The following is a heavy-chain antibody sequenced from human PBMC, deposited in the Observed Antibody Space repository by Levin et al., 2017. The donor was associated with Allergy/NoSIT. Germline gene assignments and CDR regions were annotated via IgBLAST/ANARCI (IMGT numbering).Heavy chain of an antibody. J-gene: IGHJ4*02. CDR2: ISGSGGST. Sequence: GGSLRLSCAASGFTFSSYAMSWVRQAPGKGLEWVSAISGSGGSTYYADSVKGRFTISRDNSKNTLYLQMNSLRAEDTAVYYCAKGEGDSSGYYYFFDYWGQGTLVTVSS. D-gene: IGHD3-22*01. CDR3: AKGEGDSSGYYYFFDY. CDR1: GFTFSSYA. V-gene: IGHV3-23*01.